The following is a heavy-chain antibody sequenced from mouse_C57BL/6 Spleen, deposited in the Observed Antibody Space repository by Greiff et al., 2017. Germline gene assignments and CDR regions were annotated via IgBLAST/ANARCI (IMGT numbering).Heavy chain of an antibody. CDR2: ISYDGSN. CDR3: ARVSNWDERYFDV. CDR1: GYSIPSGYY. V-gene: IGHV3-6*01. J-gene: IGHJ1*03. D-gene: IGHD4-1*01. Sequence: EVQLQESGPGLVKPSQSLSLTCSVTGYSIPSGYYWNWIRQFPGNKLEWMGYISYDGSNNYNPSLKNRISITRDTSKNQFFLKLNSVTTEDTATYYCARVSNWDERYFDVWGTGTTVTVSS.